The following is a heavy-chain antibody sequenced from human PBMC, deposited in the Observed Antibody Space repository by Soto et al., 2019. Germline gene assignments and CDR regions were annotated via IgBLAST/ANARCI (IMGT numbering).Heavy chain of an antibody. CDR3: ARDKRGANDY. V-gene: IGHV3-72*01. Sequence: GGSLRLSCAASGFTFSDHYMDWVRQAPGKGLEWVGRTRDKANSYTTEYAASVKGRFTISRDDSKNSLYLQMNSLKTEDTAVYYCARDKRGANDYWGQGTLVTVSS. D-gene: IGHD3-10*01. CDR1: GFTFSDHY. CDR2: TRDKANSYTT. J-gene: IGHJ4*02.